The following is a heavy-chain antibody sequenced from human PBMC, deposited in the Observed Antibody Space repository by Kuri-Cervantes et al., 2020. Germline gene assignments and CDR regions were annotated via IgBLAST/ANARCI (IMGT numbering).Heavy chain of an antibody. D-gene: IGHD6-13*01. J-gene: IGHJ4*02. CDR1: GFTFSSYA. Sequence: GESLKIPCAASGFTFSSYAMSWVRQAPGKGLEWVSAISGSGGSTYYADSVKGRFTISRDNSKNTLYLQMNSLRAEDTAVYYCAREMYSSSPFDYWGQGTLVTVSS. CDR3: AREMYSSSPFDY. V-gene: IGHV3-23*01. CDR2: ISGSGGST.